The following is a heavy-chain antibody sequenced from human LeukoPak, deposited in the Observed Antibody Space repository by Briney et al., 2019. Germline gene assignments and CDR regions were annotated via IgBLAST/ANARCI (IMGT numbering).Heavy chain of an antibody. CDR1: GGSFSGYY. D-gene: IGHD1-26*01. J-gene: IGHJ4*02. Sequence: PSETLSLTCAVYGGSFSGYYWSWIRQPPGKGLEWIGEINHSGSTNYNPSLKSRVTISVDTSKNQFSLKLSSVTAADTAVYYCARLVGATRAGRVRDYWGQGTLVTVSS. CDR3: ARLVGATRAGRVRDY. CDR2: INHSGST. V-gene: IGHV4-34*01.